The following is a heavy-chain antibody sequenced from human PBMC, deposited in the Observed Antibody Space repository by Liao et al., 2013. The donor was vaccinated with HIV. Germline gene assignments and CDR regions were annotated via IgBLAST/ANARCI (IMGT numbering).Heavy chain of an antibody. V-gene: IGHV4-4*07. CDR3: ARGGGWLDY. D-gene: IGHD3-10*01. Sequence: QVLLQESGPGLVRPSQTLSLTCSVSGGTISSYYWNWIRQPAGKGLEWIGHISGTGSTTYNPSLKSRLTISIDTSKNQVSLNLNSMTVADTAVYYCARGGGWLDYWGQGILVAVSS. J-gene: IGHJ4*02. CDR2: ISGTGST. CDR1: GGTISSYY.